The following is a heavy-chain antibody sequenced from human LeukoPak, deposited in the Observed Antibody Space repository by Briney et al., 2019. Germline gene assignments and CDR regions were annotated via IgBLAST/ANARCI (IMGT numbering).Heavy chain of an antibody. J-gene: IGHJ3*02. Sequence: PGGSLRLSCAASGFTFSDYYVSWIRQAPGKGLEWVSYISSSGSTVYYADSVKGRFTISRDNAKNSLYLQMNSLRAEDTAVYYCARRDVWGSYRYTRVAFDIWGQGTMVTVSS. V-gene: IGHV3-11*01. CDR3: ARRDVWGSYRYTRVAFDI. CDR2: ISSSGSTV. CDR1: GFTFSDYY. D-gene: IGHD3-16*02.